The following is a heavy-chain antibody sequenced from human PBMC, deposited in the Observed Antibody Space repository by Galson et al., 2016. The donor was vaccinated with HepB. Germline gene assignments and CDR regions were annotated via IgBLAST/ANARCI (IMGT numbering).Heavy chain of an antibody. J-gene: IGHJ6*02. CDR3: AKLRDGYDWGAFDI. CDR1: GVTVSSNY. D-gene: IGHD3-16*01. V-gene: IGHV3-53*01. CDR2: IFSGGYT. Sequence: SLRLSCAASGVTVSSNYMNWIRQAPGKGLEWVSVIFSGGYTYYSDSVKGRFTTSRDNSKNMVYLQMNGLRVEDTANDYCAKLRDGYDWGAFDIWGLGTTVSVSS.